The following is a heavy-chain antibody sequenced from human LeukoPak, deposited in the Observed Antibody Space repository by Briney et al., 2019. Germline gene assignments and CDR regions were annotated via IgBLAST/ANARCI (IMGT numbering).Heavy chain of an antibody. D-gene: IGHD6-19*01. J-gene: IGHJ4*02. CDR1: GYTLTELS. CDR2: FDPEDGET. CDR3: ATGPGGQWLVLGEGYFDY. V-gene: IGHV1-24*01. Sequence: VASVKVSCKVSGYTLTELSMHWVRQAPGKGLEWMGGFDPEDGETIYAQKFQGRVTMTEDTSTDTAYMELSSPRSEDTAVYYCATGPGGQWLVLGEGYFDYWGQGTLVTVSS.